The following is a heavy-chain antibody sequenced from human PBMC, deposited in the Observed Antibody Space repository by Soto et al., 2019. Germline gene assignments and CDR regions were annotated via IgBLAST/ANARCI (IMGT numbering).Heavy chain of an antibody. Sequence: GGSLRLSCAASGFTFSSYAMSWVRQAPGKGLEWVSAISGSGGSTYYADSVKGRFTISRDNSKNTLYLQMNSLRAEDTAVYYCAKSVIRFGELGREYFQHWGQGTLVTVSS. V-gene: IGHV3-23*01. D-gene: IGHD3-10*01. CDR3: AKSVIRFGELGREYFQH. CDR2: ISGSGGST. CDR1: GFTFSSYA. J-gene: IGHJ1*01.